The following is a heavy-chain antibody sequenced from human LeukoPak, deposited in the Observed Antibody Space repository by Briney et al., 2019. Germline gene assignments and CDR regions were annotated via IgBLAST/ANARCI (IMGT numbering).Heavy chain of an antibody. V-gene: IGHV3-30*18. Sequence: GGSLRLSCAASGLTFSSYGMHWVRQAPGKGLEWVAVISYDGSNKYYADSVKGRFTISRDNSKNTLYLQMNSLRAEDTAVYYCAKGGPGDYVTYWGQGTLVTVSS. CDR2: ISYDGSNK. CDR3: AKGGPGDYVTY. D-gene: IGHD4-17*01. CDR1: GLTFSSYG. J-gene: IGHJ4*02.